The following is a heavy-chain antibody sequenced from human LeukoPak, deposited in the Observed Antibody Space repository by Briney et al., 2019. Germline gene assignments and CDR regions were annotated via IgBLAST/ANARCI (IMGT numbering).Heavy chain of an antibody. J-gene: IGHJ4*02. Sequence: PSETLSLTCTVSGGSISSSSDYWGWIRQPPGKGLEWIGSIYYSGSTYYNPSLKSRVTISVDTSKNQFSLKLSSVTAADTAVYYCARGLPSCYFDYWGQGTLVTVSS. CDR3: ARGLPSCYFDY. D-gene: IGHD2-2*01. V-gene: IGHV4-39*02. CDR1: GGSISSSSDY. CDR2: IYYSGST.